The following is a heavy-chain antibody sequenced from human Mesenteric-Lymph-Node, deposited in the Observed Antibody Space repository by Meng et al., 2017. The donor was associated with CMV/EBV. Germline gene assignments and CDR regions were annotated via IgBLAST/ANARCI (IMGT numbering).Heavy chain of an antibody. CDR3: AKGGYSAYDYYFDY. Sequence: ASGFTFDDYTMHWVRQAPGKGLEWVSLISWDGGSTYYTDSVKGRFTISRDNSKNSLYLQMNSLRTEDTALYYCAKGGYSAYDYYFDYWGQGTLAPS. CDR1: GFTFDDYT. CDR2: ISWDGGST. V-gene: IGHV3-43*01. J-gene: IGHJ4*02. D-gene: IGHD5-12*01.